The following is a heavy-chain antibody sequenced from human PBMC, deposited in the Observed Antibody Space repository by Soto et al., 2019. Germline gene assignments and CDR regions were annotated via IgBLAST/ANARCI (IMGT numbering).Heavy chain of an antibody. CDR2: VNPHSGGT. CDR1: GYSFIGHY. Sequence: ASVKVSCKASGYSFIGHYLHWVRQAPGQGLEWMGWVNPHSGGTFYVQKFQGRITMTRDTSSSTAYMELSRLRSDDTAVYFCARDYYDSSGPGRLDPWGQGTLVTVSS. V-gene: IGHV1-2*02. CDR3: ARDYYDSSGPGRLDP. J-gene: IGHJ5*02. D-gene: IGHD3-22*01.